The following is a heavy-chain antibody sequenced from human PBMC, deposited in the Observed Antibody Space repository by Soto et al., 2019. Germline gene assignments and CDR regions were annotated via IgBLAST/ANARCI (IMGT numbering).Heavy chain of an antibody. CDR3: ARESQYCSGGSCYKDREISPYYFDY. Sequence: NPSETLSLTCTVSGGSISSYYWSWIRQPPGKGLEWIGYIYYSGSTNYNPSLKSRVTISVDTSKTQFSLKLSSVTAADTAVYYCARESQYCSGGSCYKDREISPYYFDYWGQGTLVTVSS. D-gene: IGHD2-15*01. V-gene: IGHV4-59*01. CDR2: IYYSGST. CDR1: GGSISSYY. J-gene: IGHJ4*02.